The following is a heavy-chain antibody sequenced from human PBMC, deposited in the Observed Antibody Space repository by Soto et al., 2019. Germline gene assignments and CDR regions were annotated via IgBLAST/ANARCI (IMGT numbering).Heavy chain of an antibody. D-gene: IGHD5-12*01. Sequence: ASVKVSCKASGYTFTSYYMHWVRQAPGQGLEWMGIINPSGGSTSYAQKFQGRVTMTRDTSTSTVYMELSSLRSEDTAVYYCAREEVVYDSRYWYFDLWCRGTRVTLSS. J-gene: IGHJ2*01. CDR1: GYTFTSYY. V-gene: IGHV1-46*03. CDR2: INPSGGST. CDR3: AREEVVYDSRYWYFDL.